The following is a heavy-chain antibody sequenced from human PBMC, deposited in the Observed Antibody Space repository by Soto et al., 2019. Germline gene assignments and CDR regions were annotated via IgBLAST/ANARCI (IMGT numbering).Heavy chain of an antibody. CDR3: ASSYTGYLDN. J-gene: IGHJ4*02. CDR2: MYYSGNT. Sequence: PSETLSLTCSVSGGSMSSGAYYWNWIRQHPGKGLEWIAYMYYSGNTYYNPSPRSRITISVDTSKNQFSLKLTSVTDADTAVYYCASSYTGYLDNWGQGTLVTVSS. V-gene: IGHV4-31*03. CDR1: GGSMSSGAYY. D-gene: IGHD3-9*01.